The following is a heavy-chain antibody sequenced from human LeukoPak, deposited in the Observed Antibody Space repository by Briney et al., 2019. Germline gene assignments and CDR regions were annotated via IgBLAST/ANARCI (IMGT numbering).Heavy chain of an antibody. V-gene: IGHV3-21*04. CDR3: AREMGAVAGEYYYYMDV. CDR1: GFTFSSYS. CDR2: ISSSSSYI. J-gene: IGHJ6*03. D-gene: IGHD6-19*01. Sequence: GGSLRLSCAASGFTFSSYSMNWVRQAPGKGLEWVSSISSSSSYIYYADSVKGRFTISRDNAKNSLYLQMNSPRAEDTAVYYCAREMGAVAGEYYYYMDVWGKGTTVTISS.